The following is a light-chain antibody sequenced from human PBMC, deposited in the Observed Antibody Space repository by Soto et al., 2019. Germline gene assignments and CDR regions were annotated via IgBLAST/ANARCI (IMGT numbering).Light chain of an antibody. V-gene: IGLV2-23*01. J-gene: IGLJ3*02. CDR3: CSYASGSTYWV. CDR1: SSDAGGYKF. Sequence: QSALTQPASVSGSPGQSITISCTATSSDAGGYKFVSWYQQHPGKAPKVMIYEDSKRPSGVSYRFSGSKSGNTASLTISGLQAEDKADYHCCSYASGSTYWVFGGGTKLTVL. CDR2: EDS.